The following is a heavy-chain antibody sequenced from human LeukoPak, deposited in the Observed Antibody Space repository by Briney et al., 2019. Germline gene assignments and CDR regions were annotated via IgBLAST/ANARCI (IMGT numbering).Heavy chain of an antibody. D-gene: IGHD6-13*01. CDR2: GHYSGNT. Sequence: SETLSLTCTVSGTSITSYYWNWIRQAPGQGPEWIGYGHYSGNTKYNPPLKSRVTISVDTSKIQLSLKLSSVTAADTAVYYCARGFSDNWYIYWGQGTLVTVSS. V-gene: IGHV4-59*08. CDR3: ARGFSDNWYIY. CDR1: GTSITSYY. J-gene: IGHJ4*02.